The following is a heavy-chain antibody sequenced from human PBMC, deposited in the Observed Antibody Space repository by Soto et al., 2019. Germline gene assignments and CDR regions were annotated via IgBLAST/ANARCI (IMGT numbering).Heavy chain of an antibody. J-gene: IGHJ3*02. V-gene: IGHV4-34*01. CDR1: GGSFSGYY. Sequence: QVQLQQWGAGLLKPSETLSLTCAVYGGSFSGYYWSWIRQPPGKGLEWIGEINHSGSTNYNPSLKSRVTISVDTSKNQFSLKLSSVTAADTAVYCCARGTVTTPVDIWGQGTMVTVSS. CDR2: INHSGST. D-gene: IGHD4-17*01. CDR3: ARGTVTTPVDI.